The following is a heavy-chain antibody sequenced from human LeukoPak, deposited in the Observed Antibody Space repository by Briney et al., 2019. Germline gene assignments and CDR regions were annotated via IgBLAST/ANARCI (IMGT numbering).Heavy chain of an antibody. CDR2: IYSGGST. Sequence: GRSLRLSCAASGFTVSINYMSWVRQASGKGLEWGIVIYSGGSTYYADSVKGRFTISRDNSKNTLYLQMNSLRAEDTAVYYCARDLMVNSYGYVDYYYGMDVWGQGTTVTVSS. D-gene: IGHD5-18*01. V-gene: IGHV3-66*01. J-gene: IGHJ6*02. CDR3: ARDLMVNSYGYVDYYYGMDV. CDR1: GFTVSINY.